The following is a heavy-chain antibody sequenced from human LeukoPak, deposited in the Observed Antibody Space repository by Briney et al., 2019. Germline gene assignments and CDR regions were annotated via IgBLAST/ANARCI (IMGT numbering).Heavy chain of an antibody. CDR1: GFTFSSYE. V-gene: IGHV3-48*03. CDR2: ISSSSSTI. Sequence: GGSLRLSCAASGFTFSSYEMNWVRQAPGKGLEWVSHISSSSSTIYYADSVKGRFTISRDNAKNSLYLQMNSLRAEDTAVYYCARVTYHAAAYWGQGTLVTVSS. CDR3: ARVTYHAAAY. D-gene: IGHD2-2*01. J-gene: IGHJ4*02.